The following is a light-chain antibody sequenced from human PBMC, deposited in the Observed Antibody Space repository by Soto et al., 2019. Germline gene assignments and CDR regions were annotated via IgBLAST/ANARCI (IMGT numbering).Light chain of an antibody. Sequence: QSVLTQPPSASGTPGQRVTISCSGSSSNIGSNYVYWYQQLPGTAPKLLIYRYNQPPSGVPDRFSGSKSGTSASLAISGLRSEDEADYYCAAWDDSLSGAVFGGGTQRTVL. J-gene: IGLJ7*01. CDR2: RYN. V-gene: IGLV1-47*01. CDR3: AAWDDSLSGAV. CDR1: SSNIGSNY.